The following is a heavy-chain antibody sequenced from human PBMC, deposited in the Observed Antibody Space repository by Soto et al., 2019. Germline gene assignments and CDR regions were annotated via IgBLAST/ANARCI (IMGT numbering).Heavy chain of an antibody. V-gene: IGHV3-23*01. CDR2: ISGSGGST. J-gene: IGHJ6*02. Sequence: GSLRLSCAASGFTFSSYAMSWVRQAPGKGLEWVSAISGSGGSTYYADSVKGRFTISRDNSKNTLYLQMNSLRAEDTAVYYCAEGSGWSTPYYYYYGMDVWGQGTTVTVSS. D-gene: IGHD6-19*01. CDR3: AEGSGWSTPYYYYYGMDV. CDR1: GFTFSSYA.